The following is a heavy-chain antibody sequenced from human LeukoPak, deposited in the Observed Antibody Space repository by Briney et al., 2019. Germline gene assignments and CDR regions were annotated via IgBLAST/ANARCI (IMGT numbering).Heavy chain of an antibody. CDR3: ARGVSYYDSSGYYNEYFQH. V-gene: IGHV4-59*08. J-gene: IGHJ1*01. CDR2: IYYSGST. Sequence: SETLSLTCTVSGGSISSFYWSWIRQPPGKGLEWIGYIYYSGSTNYNPSLKSRVTISVDTSKNQFSLKLSSVTAADTAVYYCARGVSYYDSSGYYNEYFQHWGQGTLVTVSS. D-gene: IGHD3-22*01. CDR1: GGSISSFY.